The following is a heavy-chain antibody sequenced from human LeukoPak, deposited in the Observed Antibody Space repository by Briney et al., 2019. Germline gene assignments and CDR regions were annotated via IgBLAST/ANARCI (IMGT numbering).Heavy chain of an antibody. CDR2: INPSGGST. J-gene: IGHJ4*02. CDR3: ARDLSVRYSSSWYGYY. CDR1: GYTFTSYY. V-gene: IGHV1-46*01. D-gene: IGHD6-13*01. Sequence: ASVKVSCKASGYTFTSYYMHWVRQAPGQGLEWMGIINPSGGSTSYAQKFQGRVTMTRDTSTSTVYMELSSLRSEDTAVYYCARDLSVRYSSSWYGYYWGQGTLVTVS.